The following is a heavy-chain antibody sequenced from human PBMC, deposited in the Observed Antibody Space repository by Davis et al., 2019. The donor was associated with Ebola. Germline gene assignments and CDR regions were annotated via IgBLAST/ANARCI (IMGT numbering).Heavy chain of an antibody. Sequence: SETLSLTCSVSGGSITGGSVSSTTYYWGWIRQPPGKGLEWIGYMYYSGSSNYNPSLKSRVTISVDTSQNQFSLKLSSVTAADTAVYYCASYSTIFGVVITYYFDYWGQGTLVTVSS. V-gene: IGHV4-61*05. CDR1: GGSITGGSVSSTTYY. J-gene: IGHJ4*02. D-gene: IGHD3-3*01. CDR3: ASYSTIFGVVITYYFDY. CDR2: MYYSGSS.